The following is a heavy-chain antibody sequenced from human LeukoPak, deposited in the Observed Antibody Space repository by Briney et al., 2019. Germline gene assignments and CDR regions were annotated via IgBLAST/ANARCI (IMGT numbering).Heavy chain of an antibody. J-gene: IGHJ4*02. CDR2: IYHSGST. Sequence: SETLSLTCTVSGYSISSGYYWGWIRQPPGKGLEWIGSIYHSGSTYYNPSLKSRVTISVDTSKNQFSLKLSSVTAADTAVYYCARVRIAAAAGTPGDYFDYWGQGTLATVSS. D-gene: IGHD6-13*01. V-gene: IGHV4-38-2*02. CDR3: ARVRIAAAAGTPGDYFDY. CDR1: GYSISSGYY.